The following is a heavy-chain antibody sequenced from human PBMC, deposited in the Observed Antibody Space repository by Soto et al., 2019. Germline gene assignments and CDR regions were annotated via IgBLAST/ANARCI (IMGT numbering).Heavy chain of an antibody. CDR2: IKSKTDGGTT. CDR1: GFTFSNAW. Sequence: GGSLRLSCAASGFTFSNAWMSWVRQAPGKGLEWVGRIKSKTDGGTTDYAAPVKGRFTISRDDSKNKMYLQMNSLKTEDTAVYYCTYEGNYYDSTGYYYWGQRTLVNVSS. V-gene: IGHV3-15*01. CDR3: TYEGNYYDSTGYYY. J-gene: IGHJ4*02. D-gene: IGHD3-22*01.